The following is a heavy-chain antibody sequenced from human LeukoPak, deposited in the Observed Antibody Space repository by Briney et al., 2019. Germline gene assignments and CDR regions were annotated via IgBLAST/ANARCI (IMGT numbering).Heavy chain of an antibody. CDR2: IYTSGST. CDR3: ARQVYDSSGYSTDFDY. D-gene: IGHD3-22*01. Sequence: SETLSLTCTVSGGSISSYYWSWIRQPAGKGLEWIGRIYTSGSTNYNPSLKSRVTMSVDTSMNQFSLKLSSVTAADTAVYYCARQVYDSSGYSTDFDYWGQGTLVTVSS. J-gene: IGHJ4*02. V-gene: IGHV4-4*07. CDR1: GGSISSYY.